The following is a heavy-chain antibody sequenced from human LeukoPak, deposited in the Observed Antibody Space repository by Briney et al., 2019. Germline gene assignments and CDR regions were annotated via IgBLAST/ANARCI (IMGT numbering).Heavy chain of an antibody. CDR1: GGSISSRSYY. J-gene: IGHJ6*03. V-gene: IGHV4-61*09. D-gene: IGHD3-10*01. CDR3: AGGSGSFPGYYYYYRDV. Sequence: SQTLSLTCTVSGGSISSRSYYWSWIRQPAGKGLEWIGQIYTSGSTKYNPSLKSRVTISIDTSKNQFSLRLSSVTAADTAVYYCAGGSGSFPGYYYYYRDVWGKGTTVTVSS. CDR2: IYTSGST.